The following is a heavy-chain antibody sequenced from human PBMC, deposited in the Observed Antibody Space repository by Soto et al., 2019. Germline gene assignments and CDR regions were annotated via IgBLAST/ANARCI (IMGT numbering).Heavy chain of an antibody. Sequence: ASVKVSCKASGGTFSSYAISWVRQAPGQGLEWMGGIIPIFGTANYAQKFQGRVTITADESTSTAYMELSSLRSEDTAVYYCARDRIRYDSSGYYYPLYYYGMDVWGQGTTVTVSS. J-gene: IGHJ6*02. V-gene: IGHV1-69*13. CDR3: ARDRIRYDSSGYYYPLYYYGMDV. D-gene: IGHD3-22*01. CDR1: GGTFSSYA. CDR2: IIPIFGTA.